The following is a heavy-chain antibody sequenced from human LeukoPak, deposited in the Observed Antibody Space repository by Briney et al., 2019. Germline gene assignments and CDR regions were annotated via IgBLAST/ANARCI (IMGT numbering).Heavy chain of an antibody. CDR1: GFSFSNYA. V-gene: IGHV3-23*01. D-gene: IGHD3-9*01. Sequence: SGGSLRLSCAASGFSFSNYAMSWVRQVPGKGLEWVSAISGRDDSTYYADSVKGRFTITRDTSKNTLHLQMNSLRAEDTAVYYCAKWGDYDVLTGYYDSDYWGQGTLVTVSS. CDR3: AKWGDYDVLTGYYDSDY. J-gene: IGHJ4*02. CDR2: ISGRDDST.